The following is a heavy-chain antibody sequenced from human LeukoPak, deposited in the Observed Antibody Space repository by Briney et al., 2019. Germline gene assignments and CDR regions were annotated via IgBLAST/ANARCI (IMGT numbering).Heavy chain of an antibody. CDR3: ARGVAARPFYFYYYMDV. CDR1: CGSFSGYY. J-gene: IGHJ6*03. Sequence: SSETLSLTCAVYCGSFSGYYWNWIRQPPGKGLEWIGEINQSGSTNYNPSLKSRVTISIDTSKNQFSLKLSSVTAADTAVYYCARGVAARPFYFYYYMDVWDTGTTVTVSS. D-gene: IGHD6-6*01. CDR2: INQSGST. V-gene: IGHV4-34*01.